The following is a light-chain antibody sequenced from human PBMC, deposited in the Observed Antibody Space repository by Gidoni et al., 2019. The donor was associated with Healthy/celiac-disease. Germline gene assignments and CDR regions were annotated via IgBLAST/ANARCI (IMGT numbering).Light chain of an antibody. J-gene: IGLJ1*01. V-gene: IGLV2-14*03. Sequence: QSALTQPASVSGSPGQSITISCTGTSSDVGGYNYVTWYQQHPGTAPKLMIYDVSNRPSGVSTRFSGSTSGNTASLTISGLQAEDEADYYCSSYTSSSTLFGTGTKVTVL. CDR2: DVS. CDR3: SSYTSSSTL. CDR1: SSDVGGYNY.